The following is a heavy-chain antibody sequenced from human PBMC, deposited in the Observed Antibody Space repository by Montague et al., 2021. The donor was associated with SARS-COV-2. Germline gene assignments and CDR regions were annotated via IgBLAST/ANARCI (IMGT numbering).Heavy chain of an antibody. D-gene: IGHD6-13*01. CDR3: VRGIEAAGSYDY. Sequence: CAISGDSVASNSATWNWIRQSPSRDIEWLGRTYYRSMWKSDYARSVKSRIAINPDTSKNQFSLQLSSVTPEDTALYYCVRGIEAAGSYDYWGQGTLVTVSS. J-gene: IGHJ4*02. CDR2: TYYRSMWKS. CDR1: GDSVASNSAT. V-gene: IGHV6-1*01.